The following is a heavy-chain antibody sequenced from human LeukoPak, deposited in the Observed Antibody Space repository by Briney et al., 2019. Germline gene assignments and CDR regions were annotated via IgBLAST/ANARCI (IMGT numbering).Heavy chain of an antibody. CDR3: ARGGRGTIIMIVVAALDY. CDR1: GFTFTSYS. CDR2: ISSSGNYI. D-gene: IGHD3-22*01. J-gene: IGHJ4*02. Sequence: PGGSLRLSCAASGFTFTSYSMNWVRQAPGKGLEWVSSISSSGNYIYYADSVKGRFTISRDNARNSLYLQMNSLRAEEQAVYYCARGGRGTIIMIVVAALDYWGQGTLVTVSS. V-gene: IGHV3-21*01.